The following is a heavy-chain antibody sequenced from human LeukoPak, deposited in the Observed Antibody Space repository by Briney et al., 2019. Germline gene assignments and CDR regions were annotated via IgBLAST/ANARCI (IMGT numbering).Heavy chain of an antibody. CDR1: GFTFSTYW. V-gene: IGHV3-74*01. CDR2: IKSDVSSI. J-gene: IGHJ5*02. Sequence: GGSLRLSCAASGFTFSTYWMHWVRQAPGKGLVWVSRIKSDVSSITYADSVKGRFTISGDNAKNTLYLQMNSLRAEDTAVYYCARGSSSGNSLGPMDLWGQGTLVTVS. CDR3: ARGSSSGNSLGPMDL. D-gene: IGHD6-19*01.